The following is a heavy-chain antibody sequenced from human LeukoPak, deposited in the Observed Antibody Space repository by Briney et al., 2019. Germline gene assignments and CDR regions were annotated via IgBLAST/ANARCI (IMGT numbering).Heavy chain of an antibody. J-gene: IGHJ4*02. Sequence: GGSLRLSCAASGFTFSGYAMSWVRQAPGKGLEWVSAISGSGGSTYYADSVKGRFTISRDNSKNTLYLQMNSLRAEDTAVYYCAKDQAYYYDSSGYYYLDYWGQGTLVTVSS. D-gene: IGHD3-22*01. CDR3: AKDQAYYYDSSGYYYLDY. CDR2: ISGSGGST. V-gene: IGHV3-23*01. CDR1: GFTFSGYA.